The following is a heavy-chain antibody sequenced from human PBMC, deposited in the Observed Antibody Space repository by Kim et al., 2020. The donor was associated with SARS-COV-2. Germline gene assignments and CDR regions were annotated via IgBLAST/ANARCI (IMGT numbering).Heavy chain of an antibody. V-gene: IGHV1-2*06. D-gene: IGHD6-6*01. Sequence: ASVKVSCKASGYTFTGYYMHWVRQAPGQGLEWMGRINPNSGGTNYAQKFQGRVTMTRDTSINTAYMELSRLRSDDTAVYYCARDFSEQLAPPDLLNWFDPWGQGTLVTVSS. CDR1: GYTFTGYY. CDR2: INPNSGGT. J-gene: IGHJ5*02. CDR3: ARDFSEQLAPPDLLNWFDP.